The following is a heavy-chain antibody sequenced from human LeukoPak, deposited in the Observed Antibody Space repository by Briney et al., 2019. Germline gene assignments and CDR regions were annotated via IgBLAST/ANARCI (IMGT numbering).Heavy chain of an antibody. CDR2: INPNSGGT. D-gene: IGHD6-6*01. CDR1: GCTFTGYY. V-gene: IGHV1-2*02. Sequence: GASVKVSCKASGCTFTGYYMHWVRQAPGQGLEWMGWINPNSGGTNYAQKFQGRVTMTRDTSISTAYMELSRLRSDDTAVYYCARDSDSSSSGWFDPWGQGTLVTVSS. J-gene: IGHJ5*02. CDR3: ARDSDSSSSGWFDP.